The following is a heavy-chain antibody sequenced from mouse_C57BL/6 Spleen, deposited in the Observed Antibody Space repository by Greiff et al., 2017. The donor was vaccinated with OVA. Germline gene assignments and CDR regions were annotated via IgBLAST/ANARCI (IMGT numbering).Heavy chain of an antibody. J-gene: IGHJ1*03. CDR2: IDPENGDT. Sequence: EVQLQQSGAELVRPGASVKLSCTASGFNIKDDYMHWVKQRPEQGLEWIGWIDPENGDTEYASKFKSKATLTVDTSSSTAYMQLSSLTSEDSAVYYCARAPHYYGSSYGYFDVWGTGTTVTVSS. D-gene: IGHD1-1*01. V-gene: IGHV14-4*01. CDR3: ARAPHYYGSSYGYFDV. CDR1: GFNIKDDY.